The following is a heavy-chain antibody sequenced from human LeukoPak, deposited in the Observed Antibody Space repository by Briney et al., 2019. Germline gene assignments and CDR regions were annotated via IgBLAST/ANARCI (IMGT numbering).Heavy chain of an antibody. J-gene: IGHJ6*03. CDR3: ARAPDPDTIFGVVRLGYYMGV. CDR1: GGSFSGYY. Sequence: SETLSLTCAVYGGSFSGYYWSWIRQPPGKGLEWIGEINHSGSTNYNPSLKSRVTISVDTSKNQFSLKLSSVTAADTAVYYCARAPDPDTIFGVVRLGYYMGVWGKGTTVTVSS. V-gene: IGHV4-34*01. D-gene: IGHD3-3*01. CDR2: INHSGST.